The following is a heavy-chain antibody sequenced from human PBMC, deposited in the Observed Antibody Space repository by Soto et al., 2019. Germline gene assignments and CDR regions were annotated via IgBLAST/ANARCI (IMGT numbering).Heavy chain of an antibody. CDR2: IKQDGSEK. D-gene: IGHD2-2*01. J-gene: IGHJ6*02. CDR3: ARDPSIVVVPAATYDNYYYGMDV. CDR1: GFTFSSYW. V-gene: IGHV3-7*01. Sequence: EVQLVESGGGLVQPGGSLRLSCAASGFTFSSYWMSWVRQAPGKGLEWVANIKQDGSEKYYVDSVKGRFTISRDNAKNSLYLHMNSLRAEDTAVYYCARDPSIVVVPAATYDNYYYGMDVWGQVTTCTVSS.